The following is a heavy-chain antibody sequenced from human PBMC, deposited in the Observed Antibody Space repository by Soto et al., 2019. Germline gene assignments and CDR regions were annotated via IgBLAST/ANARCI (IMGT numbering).Heavy chain of an antibody. J-gene: IGHJ4*02. CDR2: TSYDGDKE. D-gene: IGHD3-16*01. CDR3: ARDGDVNTGFGKDY. CDR1: GFTFSNYG. Sequence: PGGSLGLSXAASGFTFSNYGMHWVRQAPGKGLEWVAVTSYDGDKEYYADSVKGRFTISRDNSKNTLYLQMTSLSAEDTAMYYCARDGDVNTGFGKDYWGQGTLVTVSS. V-gene: IGHV3-30*03.